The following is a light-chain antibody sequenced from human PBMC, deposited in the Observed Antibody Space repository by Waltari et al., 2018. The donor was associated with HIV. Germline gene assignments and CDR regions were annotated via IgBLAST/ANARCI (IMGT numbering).Light chain of an antibody. CDR1: QSVSSD. J-gene: IGKJ3*01. Sequence: EIVLTQSPATLSFSPGERATLTCRSSQSVSSDLAGYQQKPGQAPRLLIYDASNRATGIPARFSGSGSGTDFTLTISSLEPEDFAVYYCQQRSNWRFTFGPGTKVDIK. V-gene: IGKV3-11*01. CDR2: DAS. CDR3: QQRSNWRFT.